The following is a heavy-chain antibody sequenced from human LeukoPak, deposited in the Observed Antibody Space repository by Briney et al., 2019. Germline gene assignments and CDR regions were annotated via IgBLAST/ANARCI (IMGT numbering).Heavy chain of an antibody. V-gene: IGHV4-31*03. CDR2: IDYSGST. CDR3: AADTSGYRIFNY. J-gene: IGHJ4*02. CDR1: GGSISRGGYC. Sequence: SETLSLTCTVSGGSISRGGYCWSWSRQHPGKGLEWIGYIDYSGSTFYNPSLKSRLTMSIDTSKNQFSLKLSSVTAADTAVYYCAADTSGYRIFNYWGQGTLVTVPS. D-gene: IGHD3-22*01.